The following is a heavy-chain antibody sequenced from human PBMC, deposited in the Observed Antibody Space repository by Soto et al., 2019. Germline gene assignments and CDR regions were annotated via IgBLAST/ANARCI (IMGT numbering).Heavy chain of an antibody. CDR2: IFSSGST. CDR3: ATRTSGYWNYGMDV. Sequence: SSETLSLTCTVSGGSINTFYWSWVRQPAGKGLEWIGRIFSSGSTYYNPSLKSRVTISVDTSKNQFSLKLSSVTAADTAVYYCATRTSGYWNYGMDVWGQGTTVTVSS. CDR1: GGSINTFY. V-gene: IGHV4-4*07. J-gene: IGHJ6*02. D-gene: IGHD2-8*02.